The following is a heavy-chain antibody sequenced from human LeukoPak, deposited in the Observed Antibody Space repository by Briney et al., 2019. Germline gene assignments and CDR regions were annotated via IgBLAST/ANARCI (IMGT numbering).Heavy chain of an antibody. CDR3: ARSDYYDYRQIDF. D-gene: IGHD3-22*01. CDR2: IYYSGIT. J-gene: IGHJ4*02. CDR1: GDSISTSSYY. V-gene: IGHV4-39*01. Sequence: SETLSLTYTVSGDSISTSSYYWGWIRQPPGKGLEWLGSIYYSGITHYNPSLKRRVTIYVDTSRNQFSLHLYSVTAADTAVFYCARSDYYDYRQIDFWGQGTLVTVSS.